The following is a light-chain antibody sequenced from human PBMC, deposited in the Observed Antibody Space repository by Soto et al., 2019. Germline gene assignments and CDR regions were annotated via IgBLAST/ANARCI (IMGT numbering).Light chain of an antibody. Sequence: QSALTQPRSVSGSPGQSVTISCTGTSSDVGGYNYVSWYQQHPGKAPKLMIYDVSKRPSGVPDRFSGSKSGNTASLTISGLQADDEADYYCYSYTGSSTFVFGGGTKVTVL. J-gene: IGLJ2*01. CDR1: SSDVGGYNY. CDR3: YSYTGSSTFV. V-gene: IGLV2-11*01. CDR2: DVS.